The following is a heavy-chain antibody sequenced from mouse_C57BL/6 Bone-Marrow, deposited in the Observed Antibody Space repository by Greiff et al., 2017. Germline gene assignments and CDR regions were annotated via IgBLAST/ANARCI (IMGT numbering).Heavy chain of an antibody. CDR2: ISYSGST. CDR1: GYSITSGYD. D-gene: IGHD2-10*01. V-gene: IGHV3-1*01. Sequence: VQLKESGPGMVKPSQSLSLTCTVTGYSITSGYDWHWIRHFPGNKLEWMGYISYSGSTNYNPSLKSRISITHDTSKNHFFLKLNSVTTEDTATYYCARRFSLPACFAYWGQGTLVTVSA. CDR3: ARRFSLPACFAY. J-gene: IGHJ3*01.